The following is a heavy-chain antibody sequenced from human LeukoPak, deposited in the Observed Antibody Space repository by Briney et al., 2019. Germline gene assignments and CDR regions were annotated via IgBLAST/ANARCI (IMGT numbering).Heavy chain of an antibody. D-gene: IGHD3-10*01. J-gene: IGHJ4*02. CDR1: GFTFSNYW. CDR2: IKQDGSER. CDR3: ARGITMAN. Sequence: GGSLRLSCAASGFTFSNYWMTWVRQAPGKGLEWVANIKQDGSERDYVDSVKGRFTISRDDAKNSLYLQMNSLRAEDTAVYYCARGITMANWGQGTLVTVSS. V-gene: IGHV3-7*04.